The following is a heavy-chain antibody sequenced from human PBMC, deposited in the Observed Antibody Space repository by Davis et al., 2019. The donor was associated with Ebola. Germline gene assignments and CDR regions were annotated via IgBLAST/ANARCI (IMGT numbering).Heavy chain of an antibody. CDR2: ISAGGTAP. J-gene: IGHJ4*02. Sequence: PGGSLGLSCAASEFTFSSYGMTWVRQAPGKGLEWVSSISAGGTAPYYADSVKGRFTISRDNHKNTVYLQMNSLRAEDTAVYYCAKGEASGWGLPAYYFDYWGQGTLVTVS. CDR3: AKGEASGWGLPAYYFDY. V-gene: IGHV3-23*01. CDR1: EFTFSSYG. D-gene: IGHD2-2*01.